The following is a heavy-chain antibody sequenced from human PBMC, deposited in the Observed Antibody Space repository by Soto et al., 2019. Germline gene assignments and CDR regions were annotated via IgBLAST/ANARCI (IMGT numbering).Heavy chain of an antibody. J-gene: IGHJ3*02. CDR1: GYTFTGYY. CDR2: INPNSGGT. D-gene: IGHD5-12*01. CDR3: ARDRNEMATTDAFDI. V-gene: IGHV1-2*02. Sequence: QVQLVQSGAEVKKPGASVKVSCKASGYTFTGYYMHWVRQAPGQGLEWMGWINPNSGGTNYAQKFQGRVTMTRDTSISTAYMELSRLRSDDTAVYYCARDRNEMATTDAFDIWGQGTMVTVSS.